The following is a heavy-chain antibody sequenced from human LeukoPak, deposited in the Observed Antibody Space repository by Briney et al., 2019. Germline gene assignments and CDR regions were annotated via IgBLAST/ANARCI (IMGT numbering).Heavy chain of an antibody. D-gene: IGHD5/OR15-5a*01. CDR2: IYFGGTT. CDR1: GFTLSSNY. J-gene: IGHJ4*02. Sequence: PGGSLRLSCAGSGFTLSSNYMTWVRQAPGPGLEWVSVIYFGGTTYSADSVRGRFTFSRDNSKITVYLQMNSLRVEDTAVYYCARGDCVYVYWGQGTLVTVSS. V-gene: IGHV3-53*01. CDR3: ARGDCVYVY.